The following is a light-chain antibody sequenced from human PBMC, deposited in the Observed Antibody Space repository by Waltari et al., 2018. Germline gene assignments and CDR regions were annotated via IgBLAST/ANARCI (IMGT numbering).Light chain of an antibody. J-gene: IGLJ2*01. CDR2: QDI. Sequence: SYELTQPPSVSVSPGQTASITCSGHKLGDKFTSWYQQKPGQSPILVIYQDIKRPSGIPGRVSGSSSGNTANLTISGTQTLGEADYYCQAWDSSTLVVFGGGTKLTVL. V-gene: IGLV3-1*01. CDR1: KLGDKF. CDR3: QAWDSSTLVV.